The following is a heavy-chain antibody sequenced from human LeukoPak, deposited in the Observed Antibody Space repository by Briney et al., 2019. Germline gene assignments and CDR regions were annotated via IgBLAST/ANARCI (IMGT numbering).Heavy chain of an antibody. CDR3: ARETDYGDYEAFDP. V-gene: IGHV3-53*01. CDR1: GFTVSSNY. CDR2: IYSGGST. J-gene: IGHJ5*02. D-gene: IGHD4-17*01. Sequence: GGSLRLSCAASGFTVSSNYMSRVRQAPGKGLEWVSVIYSGGSTYYADSVKGRFTISRDNSKNTLYLQMNSLRAEDTAVYYCARETDYGDYEAFDPWGQGTLVTVSS.